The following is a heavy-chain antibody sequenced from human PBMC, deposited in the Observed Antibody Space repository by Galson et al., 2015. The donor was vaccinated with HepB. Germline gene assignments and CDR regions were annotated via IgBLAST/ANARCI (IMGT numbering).Heavy chain of an antibody. J-gene: IGHJ3*02. CDR2: ISAYNGNT. Sequence: SVKVSCKASGYTFTSYGISWVRQAPGQGLEWMGWISAYNGNTNYAQKLQGRVTMTTDTSTSTAYMELRSLRSDDTAVYYCARDQPPSHDYGDYTSGAFDIWGQGTMVTVSS. D-gene: IGHD4-17*01. CDR1: GYTFTSYG. V-gene: IGHV1-18*04. CDR3: ARDQPPSHDYGDYTSGAFDI.